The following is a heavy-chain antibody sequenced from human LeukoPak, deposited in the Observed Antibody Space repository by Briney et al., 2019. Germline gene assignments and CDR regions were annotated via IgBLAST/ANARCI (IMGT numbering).Heavy chain of an antibody. D-gene: IGHD3-22*01. CDR1: GGSFSGYY. CDR3: ASDYYDSIAEGIY. V-gene: IGHV4-34*01. J-gene: IGHJ4*02. CDR2: INHSGST. Sequence: SETLSLTCAVYGGSFSGYYWSWIRQPPGKGLEWIGEINHSGSTNYNPSLKSRVTISVDTSKNQFSLKLSSVTAADTAVYYCASDYYDSIAEGIYWGQGTLVTVSS.